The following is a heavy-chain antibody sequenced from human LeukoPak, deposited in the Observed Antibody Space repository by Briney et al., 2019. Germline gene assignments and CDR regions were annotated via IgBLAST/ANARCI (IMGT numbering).Heavy chain of an antibody. Sequence: GGSLRLSCAASGFTFSDYYMSWIRQAPGKGLEWVSYISSSGSTIYYADSVKGRFTLSRDNAKNSLYLQMNSLRAEDTAVYYCARLSSGWYWDFDYWGQGTLVTVSS. CDR3: ARLSSGWYWDFDY. J-gene: IGHJ4*02. CDR2: ISSSGSTI. CDR1: GFTFSDYY. D-gene: IGHD6-19*01. V-gene: IGHV3-11*01.